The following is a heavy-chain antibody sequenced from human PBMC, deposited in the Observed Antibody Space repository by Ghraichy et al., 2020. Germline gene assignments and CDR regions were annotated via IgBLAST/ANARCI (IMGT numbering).Heavy chain of an antibody. D-gene: IGHD3-22*01. CDR2: IITGTAT. V-gene: IGHV3-69-1*01. CDR1: GFTFSNYY. Sequence: GSLRLSCAASGFTFSNYYMSWVRQAPGKGLEWVSTIITGTATYYADSVKGRFTISRDDAKSSLYLQMNSLRAEDTAVYYCARAFNYDRPFDYWGQGILVTVSS. J-gene: IGHJ4*02. CDR3: ARAFNYDRPFDY.